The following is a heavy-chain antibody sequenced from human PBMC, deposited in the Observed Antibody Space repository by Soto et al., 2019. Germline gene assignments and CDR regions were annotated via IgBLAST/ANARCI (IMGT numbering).Heavy chain of an antibody. D-gene: IGHD3-22*01. Sequence: RSLTCTVSVGSISSYYWSWSRQPPGKGLEWIGYIYYSGSTNYNPSLKSRVTISVDTSKNQFSLKLSSVTAADTAVYYCARALGSGYYPLGQGTLVAVSS. CDR3: ARALGSGYYP. V-gene: IGHV4-59*01. CDR1: VGSISSYY. J-gene: IGHJ5*02. CDR2: IYYSGST.